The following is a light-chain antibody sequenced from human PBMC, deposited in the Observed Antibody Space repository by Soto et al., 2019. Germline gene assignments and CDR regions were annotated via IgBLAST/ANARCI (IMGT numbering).Light chain of an antibody. V-gene: IGKV3-15*01. CDR2: AAS. Sequence: EIVLTQSPATLSVSPGERATLSCRASQGISSLLAWYQQKPGQAPRLLIYAASTRAAGIPARFSGSGSGTDFTLTIRSLQSEDFAVYYCKQYYDWPITVGQGTRLEI. CDR1: QGISSL. J-gene: IGKJ5*01. CDR3: KQYYDWPIT.